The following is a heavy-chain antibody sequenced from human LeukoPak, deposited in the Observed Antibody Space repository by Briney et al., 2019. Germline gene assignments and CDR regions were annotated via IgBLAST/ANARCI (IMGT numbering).Heavy chain of an antibody. J-gene: IGHJ4*02. V-gene: IGHV3-23*01. CDR2: ISGSGGSA. CDR1: GFTFSSYA. D-gene: IGHD6-13*01. Sequence: HAGGSLRLSCAASGFTFSSYAMSWVRQAPGKGLEWVSGISGSGGSAYYADSVKGRFTISRDNSKNTLYVQMNSLRAEDTAVYYCAKDRLKYSSRQIDYWGQGTLVTVSS. CDR3: AKDRLKYSSRQIDY.